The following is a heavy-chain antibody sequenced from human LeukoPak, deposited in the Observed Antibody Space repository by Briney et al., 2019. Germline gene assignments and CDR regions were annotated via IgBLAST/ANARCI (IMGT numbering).Heavy chain of an antibody. CDR2: IYPGDSAT. CDR1: GYSFTNFW. V-gene: IGHV5-51*01. Sequence: GESLKISCKGSGYSFTNFWIGWVRQMPDKGLEWMGIIYPGDSATRYSPSFQSQVTISAEKSISTAYLQWSSLKASDTALYYCARPGYSSTLDYWGQGALVTVS. D-gene: IGHD6-13*01. J-gene: IGHJ4*02. CDR3: ARPGYSSTLDY.